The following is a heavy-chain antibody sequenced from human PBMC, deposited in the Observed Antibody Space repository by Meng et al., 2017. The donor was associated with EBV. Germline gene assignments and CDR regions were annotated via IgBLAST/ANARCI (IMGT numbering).Heavy chain of an antibody. D-gene: IGHD4-11*01. CDR1: GGSVNNESYY. Sequence: QVQLQESGPGLVKPSETLSCTCTVSGGSVNNESYYWGWIRQPPGKGLEYIGYIYYTGSTNYNSSLKSRVTISLDKSKNQFSLKLTSLTAADTAIYYCARGDYTNYPRWFDPWGQGTLVTVSS. V-gene: IGHV4-61*01. CDR3: ARGDYTNYPRWFDP. CDR2: IYYTGST. J-gene: IGHJ5*02.